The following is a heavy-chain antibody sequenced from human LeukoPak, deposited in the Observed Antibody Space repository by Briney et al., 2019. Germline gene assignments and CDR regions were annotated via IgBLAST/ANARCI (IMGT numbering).Heavy chain of an antibody. D-gene: IGHD3-22*01. Sequence: GGSLRLSCAASRFNVGTNYMSWVRQAPGKGLEWVSAISGSGGSTYYADSVKGRFTISRDNSKNTLYLQMNSLRAEDTAVYYCAKEDRYDSSGYYRLGDAFDIWGQGTMVTVSS. J-gene: IGHJ3*02. CDR2: ISGSGGST. V-gene: IGHV3-23*01. CDR3: AKEDRYDSSGYYRLGDAFDI. CDR1: RFNVGTNY.